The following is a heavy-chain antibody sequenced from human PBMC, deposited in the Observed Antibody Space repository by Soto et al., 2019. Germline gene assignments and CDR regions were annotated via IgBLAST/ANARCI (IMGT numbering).Heavy chain of an antibody. CDR1: GFSLSTNGLG. Sequence: SGPTLVNPTQTLTLTCTFSGFSLSTNGLGVGWVRQPPGKALEWLALVYWNDDKRYSPSLKSRLTITKDTSKNQVVLTMTNMEPVDTATYYCAHYTVAHPLKYGMDVWGQGTTVTVSS. V-gene: IGHV2-5*01. J-gene: IGHJ6*02. CDR3: AHYTVAHPLKYGMDV. CDR2: VYWNDDK. D-gene: IGHD2-15*01.